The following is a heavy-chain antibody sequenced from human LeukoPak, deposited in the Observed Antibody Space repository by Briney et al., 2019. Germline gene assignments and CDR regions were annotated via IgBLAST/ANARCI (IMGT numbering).Heavy chain of an antibody. J-gene: IGHJ4*02. CDR3: ATSILVATSHFDY. D-gene: IGHD2-21*02. CDR2: ISPIFGSA. CDR1: GYTFTSYV. V-gene: IGHV1-69*13. Sequence: GASVKVSCKASGYTFTSYVISWVRQAPGQGLEWMGGISPIFGSANYAQKFQGRVMITADESTTTAFMELNSLKSEDTAVYYCATSILVATSHFDYWGQGTLVTVSS.